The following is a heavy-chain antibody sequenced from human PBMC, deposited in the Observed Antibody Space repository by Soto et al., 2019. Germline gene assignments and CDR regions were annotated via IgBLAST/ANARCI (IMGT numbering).Heavy chain of an antibody. CDR1: GGSIIIGGYA. CDR2: IYSGTT. V-gene: IGHV4-30-2*01. CDR3: AREDSGAFFDF. D-gene: IGHD2-15*01. Sequence: SETLAFTCAFSGGSIIIGGYAWSWIRQPPGKGPEWIGYIYSGTTHYNPSLESRVTIAMDRSKNQVSLSLKSVTAADTAVYYCAREDSGAFFDFWGQGTMVTVSS. J-gene: IGHJ4*02.